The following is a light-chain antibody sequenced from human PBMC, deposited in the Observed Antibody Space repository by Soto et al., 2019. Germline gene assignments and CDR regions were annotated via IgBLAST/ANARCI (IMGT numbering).Light chain of an antibody. J-gene: IGKJ1*01. CDR2: SAS. Sequence: EIVMTQSPATLSMSPGERDTLSCRASQSVSSSLAWYQQNPGQAPRLLIYSASTRATGIPARFSGRGSGADFPLTIGSLQSEDLAVYYCKQYNSWPASTFGQGDKVQSK. CDR1: QSVSSS. CDR3: KQYNSWPAST. V-gene: IGKV3-15*01.